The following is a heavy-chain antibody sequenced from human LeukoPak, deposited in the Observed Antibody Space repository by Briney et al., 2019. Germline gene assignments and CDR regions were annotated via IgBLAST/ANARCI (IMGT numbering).Heavy chain of an antibody. CDR3: AKDLSSSHVSEYFDY. D-gene: IGHD6-6*01. CDR1: GFTFSIYA. Sequence: PGGSLRLSCAASGFTFSIYAMSWVRQAPGEGLEWVSAISGSGGSTYYADSVKGRFTISRDNSKNTMYLQMNSLRGDDTAVYYCAKDLSSSHVSEYFDYWGQGALVTVSS. CDR2: ISGSGGST. V-gene: IGHV3-23*01. J-gene: IGHJ4*02.